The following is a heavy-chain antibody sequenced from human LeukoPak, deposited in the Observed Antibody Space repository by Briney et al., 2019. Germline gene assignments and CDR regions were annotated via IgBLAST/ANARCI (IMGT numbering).Heavy chain of an antibody. CDR3: ARDRAPDYGDYGAAFDI. Sequence: SQTLSLTCTVSGGSISSGDYYWSWIRQPPGKGLEWIGYIYYSGSTYYNPSLKSRVTISVDRSKNQFSLKLSSVTAADTAVYYCARDRAPDYGDYGAAFDIWGQGTMVTVSS. V-gene: IGHV4-30-4*01. CDR2: IYYSGST. J-gene: IGHJ3*02. D-gene: IGHD4-17*01. CDR1: GGSISSGDYY.